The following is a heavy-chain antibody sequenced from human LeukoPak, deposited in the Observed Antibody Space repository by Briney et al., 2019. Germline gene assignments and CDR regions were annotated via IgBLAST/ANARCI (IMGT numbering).Heavy chain of an antibody. J-gene: IGHJ5*02. Sequence: SETLSLTCTVSGGSISTSNYYWGWIRQPPGKGLEWIGNIFYSGSTYYSPSLRSRVTISLDTSRNQFSLKLNSVTAADTAVYYCARGGNLNWFDPWGQGTLVTVSS. CDR3: ARGGNLNWFDP. D-gene: IGHD1-14*01. V-gene: IGHV4-39*07. CDR1: GGSISTSNYY. CDR2: IFYSGST.